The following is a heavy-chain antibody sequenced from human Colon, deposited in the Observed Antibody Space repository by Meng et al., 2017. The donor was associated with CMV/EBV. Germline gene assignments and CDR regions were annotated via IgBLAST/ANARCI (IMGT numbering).Heavy chain of an antibody. CDR3: AKGLSASQYYFDS. CDR2: IKTDGSEK. V-gene: IGHV3-7*03. D-gene: IGHD3-16*01. Sequence: GGSLRLSCAASGFTFSAYWLSWVRQAPGKGLEWVANIKTDGSEKYYVDSVKGRFTISRDNAKSSLYLEMNSLRVEDTAVYYCAKGLSASQYYFDSWGQGTLVTVSS. J-gene: IGHJ4*02. CDR1: GFTFSAYW.